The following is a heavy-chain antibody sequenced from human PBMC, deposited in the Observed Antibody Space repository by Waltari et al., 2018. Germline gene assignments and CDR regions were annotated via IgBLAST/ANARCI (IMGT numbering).Heavy chain of an antibody. CDR2: INPNSGCT. D-gene: IGHD6-13*01. V-gene: IGHV1-2*06. CDR3: AFPRQQLEYYFDY. Sequence: QVQLVQSGAEVKKPGASGTVSSTASGQTFTAHYMHGVRQAPGQGIEWMGRINPNSGCTNYAQKFQVRVTLTRDTSISTAYMELSRLRSDDTAVYYCAFPRQQLEYYFDYWGQGTLVTVSS. J-gene: IGHJ4*02. CDR1: GQTFTAHY.